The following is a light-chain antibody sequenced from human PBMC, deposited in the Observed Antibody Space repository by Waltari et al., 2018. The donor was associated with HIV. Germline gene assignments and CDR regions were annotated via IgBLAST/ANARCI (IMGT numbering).Light chain of an antibody. CDR2: GAS. J-gene: IGKJ2*03. V-gene: IGKV3-20*01. CDR1: QSVSRSY. Sequence: TLSCRASQSVSRSYLAWYQQKPGQAPRLLIYGASSRATGIPDRFSGSGSGTDFTLTISRLEPEDFAVYYCQQYGSSPRYSFGQGTRLEIK. CDR3: QQYGSSPRYS.